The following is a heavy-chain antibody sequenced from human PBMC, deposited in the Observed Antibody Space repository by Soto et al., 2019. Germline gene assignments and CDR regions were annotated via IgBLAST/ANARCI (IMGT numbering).Heavy chain of an antibody. CDR3: AGGIAARPLGY. CDR1: GGSISSYY. V-gene: IGHV4-59*08. J-gene: IGHJ4*02. Sequence: SETLSLTCTVSGGSISSYYWSWIRQPPGKGLEWIGYVYYSGSTNYNPSLKSRVTISVDTSKNQFSLKLSSVTAADTAVYYCAGGIAARPLGYWGQGTLVTVSS. CDR2: VYYSGST. D-gene: IGHD6-6*01.